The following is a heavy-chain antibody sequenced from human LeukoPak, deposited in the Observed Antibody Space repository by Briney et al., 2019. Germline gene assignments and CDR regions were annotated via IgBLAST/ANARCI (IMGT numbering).Heavy chain of an antibody. CDR2: INAGNGNT. D-gene: IGHD2-2*01. CDR3: ARAARYCSSTRCYANGFF. Sequence: ASVKVSCKASGYTFTSYAMHWVRQAPGQRLEGMGGINAGNGNTKYSQKLQSRGTITRDTSASKAYMELSRLKSEDTGVYYCARAARYCSSTRCYANGFFWGQGTMVTVSS. V-gene: IGHV1-3*01. J-gene: IGHJ3*01. CDR1: GYTFTSYA.